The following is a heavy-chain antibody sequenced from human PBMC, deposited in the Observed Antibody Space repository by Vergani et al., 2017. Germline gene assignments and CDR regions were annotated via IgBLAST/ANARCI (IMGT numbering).Heavy chain of an antibody. V-gene: IGHV4-31*03. CDR1: GGSISSGGYY. CDR2: IYYSGST. CDR3: ARDASYGVTSYYYYMDV. J-gene: IGHJ6*03. D-gene: IGHD2-21*02. Sequence: VQLQESGPGLVKPSQTLSLTCTVSGGSISSGGYYWSWIRQHPGKGLEWIGYIYYSGSTYYNPSLKSRVTISVDTSKNQFSLKLSSVTAADTAVYYCARDASYGVTSYYYYMDVWGKGTTVTVSS.